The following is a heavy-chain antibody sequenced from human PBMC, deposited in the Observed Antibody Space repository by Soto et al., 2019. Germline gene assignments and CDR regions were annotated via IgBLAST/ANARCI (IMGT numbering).Heavy chain of an antibody. CDR2: ISPNGNNQ. CDR3: ASGGAFYYDTSRY. Sequence: QVELVESGGGVVQSGGSLSLSCAAPGFSFRVYALHWIRQAPGEGLEWVAVISPNGNNQYYADSVKGRFTISRDTSKSTLSLQLTGLRPEDTAVYYCASGGAFYYDTSRYWGQGTMVTVSS. D-gene: IGHD3-22*01. J-gene: IGHJ4*02. CDR1: GFSFRVYA. V-gene: IGHV3-30-3*01.